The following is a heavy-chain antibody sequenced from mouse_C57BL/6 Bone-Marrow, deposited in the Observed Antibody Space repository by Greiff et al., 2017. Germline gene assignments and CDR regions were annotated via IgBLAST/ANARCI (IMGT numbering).Heavy chain of an antibody. CDR2: IYPRSGNT. CDR1: GYTFTSYG. J-gene: IGHJ3*01. CDR3: ARGIYYDYGEGFAY. D-gene: IGHD2-4*01. Sequence: LVESGAELARPGASVKLSCKASGYTFTSYGISWVKQRTGQGLEWIGEIYPRSGNTYYNEKFKGKATLTADKSSSTAYMELRSLTSEDSAVXFCARGIYYDYGEGFAYWVQGTLVTVSA. V-gene: IGHV1-81*01.